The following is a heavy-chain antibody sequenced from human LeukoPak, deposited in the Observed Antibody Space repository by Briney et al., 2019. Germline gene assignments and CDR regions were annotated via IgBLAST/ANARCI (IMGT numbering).Heavy chain of an antibody. D-gene: IGHD3-22*01. CDR1: GFTFTNYW. V-gene: IGHV3-7*03. CDR2: IKQDGSER. CDR3: ARDRGLVVTPFDY. J-gene: IGHJ4*02. Sequence: HPGGSLRLSCAASGFTFTNYWMSWVRQAPGKGLEWVANIKQDGSERYYVDSVRGRFTISRDNTKNSLYLQMNSLRAEDTAVYHCARDRGLVVTPFDYWGQGTLVTVSS.